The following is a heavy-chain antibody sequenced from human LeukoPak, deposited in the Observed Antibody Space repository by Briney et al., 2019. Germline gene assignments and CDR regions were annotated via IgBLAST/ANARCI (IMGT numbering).Heavy chain of an antibody. CDR1: GGSISSYY. CDR3: ARHQYYDSSGFLGY. J-gene: IGHJ4*02. Sequence: SETLSLTCTVSGGSISSYYWSWIRQPPGKGLEWIGYIYYSGSANYNPSLKSRVTISVDTSKNQFSLKLSSVTAADTAVYYCARHQYYDSSGFLGYWGQGTLVTVSS. D-gene: IGHD3-22*01. V-gene: IGHV4-59*08. CDR2: IYYSGSA.